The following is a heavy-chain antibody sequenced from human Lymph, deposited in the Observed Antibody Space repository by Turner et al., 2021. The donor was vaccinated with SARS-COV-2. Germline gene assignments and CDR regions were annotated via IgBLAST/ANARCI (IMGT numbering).Heavy chain of an antibody. CDR1: GFTLSSYA. Sequence: VQLVESGGGVVQRGRSLRLSCAASGFTLSSYALHWVRQAPGKGLEWGTGISYDGSNKYYADSVKGRFTISRDNSKNTLYLQMNSLRAEDTAVYYCAKVRSIFGVVIGGMDVWGQGTTVTVSS. D-gene: IGHD3-3*01. CDR3: AKVRSIFGVVIGGMDV. V-gene: IGHV3-30*18. J-gene: IGHJ6*02. CDR2: ISYDGSNK.